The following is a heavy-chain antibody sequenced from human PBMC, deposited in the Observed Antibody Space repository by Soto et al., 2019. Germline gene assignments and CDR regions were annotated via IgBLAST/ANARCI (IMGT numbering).Heavy chain of an antibody. J-gene: IGHJ4*02. CDR2: IYYSGST. D-gene: IGHD3-22*01. CDR1: NGSVSPDY. Sequence: QVQLQESGPGLVKPSETLSLTCTVSNGSVSPDYWSWIRQPPGKGLEWIGYIYYSGSTTYNPSLESRVTISVDTSKNQFSLKLSSVTAADTAVYYCARLGGYYQALDSWGQGTLVTVSS. CDR3: ARLGGYYQALDS. V-gene: IGHV4-59*08.